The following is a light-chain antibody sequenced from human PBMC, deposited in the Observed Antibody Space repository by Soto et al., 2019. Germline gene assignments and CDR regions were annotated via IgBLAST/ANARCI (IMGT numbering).Light chain of an antibody. J-gene: IGKJ1*01. CDR1: QNIRGNE. CDR2: GGS. V-gene: IGKV3-20*01. CDR3: QDYGTSHPWT. Sequence: EVVLTQSPGALSLSPGEGATLSCRASQNIRGNELAWYRQKRGQAPRLLIYGGSSRAECIPDRFSGRGTGTNFTLTISRLEPEDSAVYYCQDYGTSHPWTFGQGTKLEIK.